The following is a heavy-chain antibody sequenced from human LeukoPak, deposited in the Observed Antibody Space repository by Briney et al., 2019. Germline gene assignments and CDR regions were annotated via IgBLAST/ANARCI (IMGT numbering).Heavy chain of an antibody. V-gene: IGHV4-30-4*01. Sequence: PSQTLSLTCTVSGGSISSGDYYWSWIRQPPGKGLEWIGYIYYSGSTYYNPSLKSRVTISVDTSKNQFSLKLSSVTAADTAVYYCARGGEVVVALDYWGQGTLVTSPQ. CDR3: ARGGEVVVALDY. CDR1: GGSISSGDYY. CDR2: IYYSGST. J-gene: IGHJ4*02. D-gene: IGHD3-22*01.